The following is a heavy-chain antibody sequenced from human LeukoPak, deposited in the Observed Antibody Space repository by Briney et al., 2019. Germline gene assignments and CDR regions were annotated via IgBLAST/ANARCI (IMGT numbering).Heavy chain of an antibody. CDR3: CRDMLIGVWFDP. D-gene: IGHD3-16*01. J-gene: IGHJ5*02. V-gene: IGHV6-1*01. CDR1: GETVSSDSAA. Sequence: SQTLSLTCAISGETVSSDSAAWNWIRQSPSRGLEWVGRTYYRSKWNNDYAVSVKSRITINTDTSKNQFSLQLSSVTPEDTAVYYCCRDMLIGVWFDPWGQGTLVTVSS. CDR2: TYYRSKWNN.